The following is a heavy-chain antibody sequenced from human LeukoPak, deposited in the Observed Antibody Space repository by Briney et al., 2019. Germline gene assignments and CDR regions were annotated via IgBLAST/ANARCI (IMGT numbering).Heavy chain of an antibody. J-gene: IGHJ4*02. V-gene: IGHV3-23*01. CDR1: TFTFSTYA. D-gene: IGHD6-6*01. Sequence: GGSPRLSCAASTFTFSTYAMSWVRQAPGKGLEWVSAISGSGGGTYYADSVKGRFTISRDNSKNTLYLQMNSLRAEDTAVYYCASRPTDRANWGQGTLVTVSS. CDR3: ASRPTDRAN. CDR2: ISGSGGGT.